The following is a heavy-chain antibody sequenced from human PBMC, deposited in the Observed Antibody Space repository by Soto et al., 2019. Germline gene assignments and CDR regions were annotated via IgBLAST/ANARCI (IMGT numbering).Heavy chain of an antibody. Sequence: SVKVSCKASGCTFGSNAISWVRQAPGQGLEWMGGIIPMFDIVHFAQKFQGRVTITADEFTSTAYMELSSLRSEDTAVYYCAREAENEYFDYLGQGTPVTVSS. D-gene: IGHD1-1*01. V-gene: IGHV1-69*13. J-gene: IGHJ4*02. CDR2: IIPMFDIV. CDR1: GCTFGSNA. CDR3: AREAENEYFDY.